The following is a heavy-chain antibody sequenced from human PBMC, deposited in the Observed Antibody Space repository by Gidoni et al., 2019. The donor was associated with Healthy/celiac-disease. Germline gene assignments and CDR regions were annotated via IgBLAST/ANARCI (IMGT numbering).Heavy chain of an antibody. CDR1: GGTFSSYA. CDR2: IIPIFGTA. Sequence: QVQLVQSGAEVKKPGSSVTVSCKASGGTFSSYAISWVRQAPGQGLEWMGGIIPIFGTANYAQKFQGRVTITADESTSTAYMELSSLRSEDTAVYYCARDGCGGDCYLDAFDIWGQGTIVTVSS. J-gene: IGHJ3*02. V-gene: IGHV1-69*01. CDR3: ARDGCGGDCYLDAFDI. D-gene: IGHD2-21*02.